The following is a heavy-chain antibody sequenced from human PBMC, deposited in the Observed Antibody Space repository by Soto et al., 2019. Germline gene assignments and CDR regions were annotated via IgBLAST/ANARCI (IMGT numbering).Heavy chain of an antibody. J-gene: IGHJ5*02. CDR1: GGSISSYY. Sequence: PSETLSLTCTVSGGSISSYYWSWIRQPPGKGLEWIGYIYYSGSTNYNPSLKSRVTISVDTSKNQFSLKLSSVTAADTAVYYCAGRTVTTPNWFDPWGQGTLVTVSS. D-gene: IGHD4-4*01. V-gene: IGHV4-59*08. CDR3: AGRTVTTPNWFDP. CDR2: IYYSGST.